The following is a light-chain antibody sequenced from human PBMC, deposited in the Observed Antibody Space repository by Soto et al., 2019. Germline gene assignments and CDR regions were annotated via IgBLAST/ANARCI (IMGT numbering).Light chain of an antibody. CDR1: QSIDNY. Sequence: DIQMTQAPSSLSASVGDRVTLSCRASQSIDNYVDWYQQTAGRVPKFVISAASSMPTDIPARFSGSGSGTDFTLTISSLQPEDFATYYCQQCYYAPLTFGGGTKVDIK. J-gene: IGKJ4*01. CDR2: AAS. CDR3: QQCYYAPLT. V-gene: IGKV1-39*01.